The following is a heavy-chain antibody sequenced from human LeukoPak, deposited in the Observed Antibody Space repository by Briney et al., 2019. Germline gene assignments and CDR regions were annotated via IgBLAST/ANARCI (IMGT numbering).Heavy chain of an antibody. J-gene: IGHJ3*02. Sequence: SVEVSCKASGGTFSSYAISWVRQAPGQGLEWMGGIIPIFGTANYAQKFQGRVTITADESTSTAYMELSSLRSEDTAVYYCARGARYYYTDAFDIWGQGTMVTVSS. CDR3: ARGARYYYTDAFDI. D-gene: IGHD3-22*01. CDR2: IIPIFGTA. V-gene: IGHV1-69*13. CDR1: GGTFSSYA.